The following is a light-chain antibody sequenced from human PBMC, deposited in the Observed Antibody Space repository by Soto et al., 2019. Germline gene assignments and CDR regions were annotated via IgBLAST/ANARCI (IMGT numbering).Light chain of an antibody. J-gene: IGLJ2*01. Sequence: QSALTQPASMSGSPGQSITISCTGTSSDVGGYNYVSWYQQHPGKAPKLIIYVVSNRPSGVSDRFSGSKSANTASLTISGLQAEDEADYYCSSYTTRSTWVFGGGTKLTVL. V-gene: IGLV2-14*01. CDR2: VVS. CDR1: SSDVGGYNY. CDR3: SSYTTRSTWV.